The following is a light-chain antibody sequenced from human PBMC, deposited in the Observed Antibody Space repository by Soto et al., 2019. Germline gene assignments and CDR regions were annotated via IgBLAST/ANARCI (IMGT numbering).Light chain of an antibody. Sequence: QSVLTQPGSVSGSPGQSITISCTGSTSDVGAYNYVSWYKHHPGQAPQLMIYEVSNRPSGVSNRFSGSKSGNTASLTISGLQADDEGDYYCSSKTSSSSPFVFGTGTKVTVL. CDR2: EVS. V-gene: IGLV2-14*01. CDR1: TSDVGAYNY. CDR3: SSKTSSSSPFV. J-gene: IGLJ1*01.